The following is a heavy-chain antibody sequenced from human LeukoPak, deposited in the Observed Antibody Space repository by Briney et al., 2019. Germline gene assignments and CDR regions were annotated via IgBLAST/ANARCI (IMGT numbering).Heavy chain of an antibody. CDR2: IKPDGSET. CDR3: ARWQGSAWHDC. V-gene: IGHV3-7*03. Sequence: GGSLRLSCVASGFTFSSYWMSWVRQAPGKGLECVANIKPDGSETYYVDSVKGRFTISRDNTKNSLYLQMNSLRAEDAAVYYCARWQGSAWHDCGGKGTLVPVTP. D-gene: IGHD6-19*01. CDR1: GFTFSSYW. J-gene: IGHJ4*02.